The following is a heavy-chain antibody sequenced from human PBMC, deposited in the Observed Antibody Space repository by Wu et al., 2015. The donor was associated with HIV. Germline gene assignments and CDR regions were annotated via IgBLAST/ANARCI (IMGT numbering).Heavy chain of an antibody. CDR1: GYTFTSYY. V-gene: IGHV1-2*02. D-gene: IGHD3-9*01. CDR2: INPNSGGT. J-gene: IGHJ6*02. Sequence: QVQLVQSGAEVKKPGASVKVSCKASGYTFTSYYMHWVRQAPGQGLEWMGWINPNSGGTNYAQKFQGRVTMTRDTSISTAYMELSRLRSDDTAVYYCARDRLMDYDILTGYYNAYYYYGMDVWGQGTTVTVSS. CDR3: ARDRLMDYDILTGYYNAYYYYGMDV.